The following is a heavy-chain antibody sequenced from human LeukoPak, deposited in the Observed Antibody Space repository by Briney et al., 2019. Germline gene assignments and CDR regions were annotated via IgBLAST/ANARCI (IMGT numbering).Heavy chain of an antibody. CDR3: AREGGGGSPERNWFDP. V-gene: IGHV1-18*01. CDR1: GYTFTSYG. D-gene: IGHD2-15*01. Sequence: ASVKVSCKASGYTFTSYGISWVRQAPGQGLEWMGWISAYNGNTNYAQKLQGRVTMTTDTSTSTAYMELRSLRSEDTAVYYCAREGGGGSPERNWFDPWGQGTLVTVSS. J-gene: IGHJ5*02. CDR2: ISAYNGNT.